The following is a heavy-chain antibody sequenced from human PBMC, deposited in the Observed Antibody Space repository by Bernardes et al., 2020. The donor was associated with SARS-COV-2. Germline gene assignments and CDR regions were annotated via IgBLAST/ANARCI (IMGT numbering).Heavy chain of an antibody. Sequence: SETLSLTCTVSGGSISYYYWNWIRQSPGKGLEWIGYVYYNGNTKYNPSVQSPLTISLDTSKNQFSLNISSVTAADTAVYYCARGSGKATREFDNWGQGTLVTVSS. CDR3: ARGSGKATREFDN. D-gene: IGHD1-26*01. V-gene: IGHV4-59*01. CDR1: GGSISYYY. J-gene: IGHJ4*02. CDR2: VYYNGNT.